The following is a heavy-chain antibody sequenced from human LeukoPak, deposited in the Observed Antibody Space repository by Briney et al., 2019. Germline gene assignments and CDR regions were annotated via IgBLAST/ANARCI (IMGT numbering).Heavy chain of an antibody. Sequence: GGSLRLSCAASGFTFSSYAMHWVRQAPGKGLEWVAVVSYDGSNKYYANSVKGRFTISRDKSKSTLHLQMNSLRAEDTAIYYCARDTSFAVGATLDFWGQGTLVTVSS. CDR3: ARDTSFAVGATLDF. J-gene: IGHJ4*02. CDR2: VSYDGSNK. D-gene: IGHD1-26*01. V-gene: IGHV3-30*04. CDR1: GFTFSSYA.